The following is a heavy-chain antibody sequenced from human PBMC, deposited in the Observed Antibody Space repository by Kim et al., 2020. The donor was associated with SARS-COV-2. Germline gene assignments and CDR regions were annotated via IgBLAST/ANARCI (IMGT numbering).Heavy chain of an antibody. J-gene: IGHJ2*01. CDR2: IYYSGST. V-gene: IGHV4-39*01. Sequence: SETLSLTCTVSGGSISSSSYYWGWIRQPPGKGLEWIGSIYYSGSTYYNPSLKSRVTISVDTSKNQFSLKLSSVTAADTAVYYCASNHGRLGSWYFDLWGRGTLVTVSS. CDR3: ASNHGRLGSWYFDL. CDR1: GGSISSSSYY. D-gene: IGHD1-26*01.